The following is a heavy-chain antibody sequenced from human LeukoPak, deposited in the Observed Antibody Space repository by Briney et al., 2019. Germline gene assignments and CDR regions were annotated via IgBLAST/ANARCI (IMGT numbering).Heavy chain of an antibody. Sequence: WASLSVSCTATGGSFIKFGLTWVRQAPGQGLEWIGWISYDNGIPRYANKFQGRVTITEDTYTNQVYIEIRTLTCDDTGVDFRSNGAKRGFCFYHMDVWGKGTPVTVSS. V-gene: IGHV1-18*01. CDR3: SNGAKRGFCFYHMDV. CDR1: GGSFIKFG. J-gene: IGHJ6*04. D-gene: IGHD3-16*01. CDR2: ISYDNGIP.